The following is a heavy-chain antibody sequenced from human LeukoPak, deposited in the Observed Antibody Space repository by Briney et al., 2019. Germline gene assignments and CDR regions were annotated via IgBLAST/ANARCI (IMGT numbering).Heavy chain of an antibody. J-gene: IGHJ3*02. V-gene: IGHV3-23*01. D-gene: IGHD2-15*01. CDR3: ARACSGGGCYLAAFDI. Sequence: GVSLRLSCAASGFTFSSYALSWVRQAPGKGRECVSAISNSGFSTYYADSVNGRFTISRDNSKNTLYLQISSLRAEDTAVYYCARACSGGGCYLAAFDIWGQGTMVTVSS. CDR2: ISNSGFST. CDR1: GFTFSSYA.